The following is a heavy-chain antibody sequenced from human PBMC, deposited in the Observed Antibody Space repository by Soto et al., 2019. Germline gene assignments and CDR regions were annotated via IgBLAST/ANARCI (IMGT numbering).Heavy chain of an antibody. CDR2: ISYDGSNK. Sequence: QVQLVESGGGVVQPGRSLRLSCAASGFTFSSYAMHWVRQAPGKGLEWVAVISYDGSNKYYADSVKGRFTISRDNSKNTLYLQMNSLRAEDTAVYYCARDLRPAADHTWRGYNWFDPWGQGTLVTVSS. J-gene: IGHJ5*02. CDR3: ARDLRPAADHTWRGYNWFDP. V-gene: IGHV3-30-3*01. D-gene: IGHD1-20*01. CDR1: GFTFSSYA.